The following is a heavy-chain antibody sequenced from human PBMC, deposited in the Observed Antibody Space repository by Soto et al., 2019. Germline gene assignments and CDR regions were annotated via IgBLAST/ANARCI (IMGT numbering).Heavy chain of an antibody. Sequence: GESLKISCKGSGYSFTSYWIGWVRQMPGKGLEWMGIIYPGDSDTRYSPSFQGQVTISADKSISTAYLQWSSLKASDTAMYYCARSQLLWLGELWSWFDPWGQGTLVTVSS. V-gene: IGHV5-51*01. J-gene: IGHJ5*02. D-gene: IGHD3-10*01. CDR3: ARSQLLWLGELWSWFDP. CDR1: GYSFTSYW. CDR2: IYPGDSDT.